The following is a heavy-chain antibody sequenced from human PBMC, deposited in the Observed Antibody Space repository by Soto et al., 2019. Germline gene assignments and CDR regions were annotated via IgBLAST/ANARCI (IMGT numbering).Heavy chain of an antibody. CDR2: ISYDGSNK. Sequence: GGSLRLSCAASGFTFSSYAMHWVRQAPGKGLEWVAVISYDGSNKYYADSVKGRFTISRDNSKNTLYLQMNSLRAEDTAVYYCARGKQWLVTNREWTYYYYYGMDVWGQGTTVTVPS. J-gene: IGHJ6*02. D-gene: IGHD6-19*01. V-gene: IGHV3-30-3*01. CDR1: GFTFSSYA. CDR3: ARGKQWLVTNREWTYYYYYGMDV.